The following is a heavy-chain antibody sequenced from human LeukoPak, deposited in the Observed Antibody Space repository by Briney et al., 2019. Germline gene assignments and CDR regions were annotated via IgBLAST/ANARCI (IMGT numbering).Heavy chain of an antibody. D-gene: IGHD3-10*01. V-gene: IGHV1-2*02. CDR2: INPNSGGT. J-gene: IGHJ4*02. CDR1: GYTFTGYY. CDR3: ARDREGSGSYYKDDNY. Sequence: APVKVSCKASGYTFTGYYMHWVRQAPGQGLEWMGWINPNSGGTNYAQKFQGRVTMTRDTSISTAYMELSRLRSDDTAVYYCARDREGSGSYYKDDNYWGQGTLVTVSS.